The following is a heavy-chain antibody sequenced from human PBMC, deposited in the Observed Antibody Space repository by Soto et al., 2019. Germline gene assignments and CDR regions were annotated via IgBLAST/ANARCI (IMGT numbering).Heavy chain of an antibody. Sequence: EVQLLESGGGLVQPGGSWGLPCGASGFTFTAIPLSWSPRAPGKGREWVSSISDDGDSTYYADSVKGRFTISRDNSKNTLFLQMSSLGAADTAVYYCAKSLSTAVNYGLDVWGQGTSVTVSS. CDR3: AKSLSTAVNYGLDV. V-gene: IGHV3-23*01. CDR1: GFTFTAIP. J-gene: IGHJ6*02. D-gene: IGHD2-2*01. CDR2: ISDDGDST.